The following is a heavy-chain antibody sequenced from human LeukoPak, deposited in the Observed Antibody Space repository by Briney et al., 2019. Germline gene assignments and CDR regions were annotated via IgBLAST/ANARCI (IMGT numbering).Heavy chain of an antibody. CDR3: ARDGFLSSGSDY. Sequence: ASVKVSCKASGGTFISYAISWVRQASGQGLEWMGRIIPILGIANYAQKFQGRVTMTRDTSISTAYMELSRLRSDDTAVYYCARDGFLSSGSDYWGQGTLVTVSS. V-gene: IGHV1-69*04. CDR1: GGTFISYA. J-gene: IGHJ4*02. D-gene: IGHD3-22*01. CDR2: IIPILGIA.